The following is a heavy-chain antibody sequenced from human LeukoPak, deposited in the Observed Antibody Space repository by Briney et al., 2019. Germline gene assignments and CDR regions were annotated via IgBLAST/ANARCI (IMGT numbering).Heavy chain of an antibody. V-gene: IGHV1-2*02. CDR2: INPNSGGT. J-gene: IGHJ6*03. CDR1: GYTFTGYY. CDR3: AKADGSYYNYYYYMDV. Sequence: ASVKVSCKASGYTFTGYYMHWVRQAPGQGLEWMGWINPNSGGTNYAQKFQGRVTMTRDTSISTAYMELSRLRSDDTAVYYCAKADGSYYNYYYYMDVWGKGTTVTVSS. D-gene: IGHD1-26*01.